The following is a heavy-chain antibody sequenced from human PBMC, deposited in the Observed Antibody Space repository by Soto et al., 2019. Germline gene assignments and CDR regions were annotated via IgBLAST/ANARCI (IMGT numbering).Heavy chain of an antibody. J-gene: IGHJ4*02. Sequence: HPGGSLRLSCAASGFTFSKYAMYWVRQAPGRGPEWVAVVSFGGNNRFQADSVRGRFTISRDNSKSTLFLQMDSLRVEGTAVYYCVKSFFYDSSGYHYGLFDHWGQGTLVTVSS. V-gene: IGHV3-30*04. CDR2: VSFGGNNR. CDR1: GFTFSKYA. D-gene: IGHD3-22*01. CDR3: VKSFFYDSSGYHYGLFDH.